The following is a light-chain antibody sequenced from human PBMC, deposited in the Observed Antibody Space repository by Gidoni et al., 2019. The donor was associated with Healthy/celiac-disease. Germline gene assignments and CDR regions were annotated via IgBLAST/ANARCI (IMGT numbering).Light chain of an antibody. Sequence: EIVLTQSPGTLSLSPGERATLSCSASQSVSSSYLAWYQQKPGQAPRLLIYGASSRATGITDRLSGSGSGTDFTLTISRLEPEDFAVYYCQQYGSSPLTFGGGTKVEIK. CDR1: QSVSSSY. V-gene: IGKV3-20*01. CDR2: GAS. J-gene: IGKJ4*01. CDR3: QQYGSSPLT.